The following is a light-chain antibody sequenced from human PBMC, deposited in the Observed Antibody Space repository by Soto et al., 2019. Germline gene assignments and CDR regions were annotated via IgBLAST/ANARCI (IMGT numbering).Light chain of an antibody. CDR1: QAVNTS. CDR2: LAS. J-gene: IGKJ1*01. CDR3: DQRQSWPRT. Sequence: EIVLTQSPATLSSFPGDRVTLSCRASQAVNTSLAWYQDRPGQAPRLLIYLASSRAAGVPARFSGSGSGTGFTRTISNVEPDDFAVYYGDQRQSWPRTFGQGTTVDI. V-gene: IGKV3-11*01.